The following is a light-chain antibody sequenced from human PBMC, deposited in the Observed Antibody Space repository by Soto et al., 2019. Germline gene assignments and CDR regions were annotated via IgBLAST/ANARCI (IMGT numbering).Light chain of an antibody. J-gene: IGLJ1*01. CDR2: EGT. CDR3: CSYAGTATV. CDR1: NSDVESYNL. V-gene: IGLV2-23*03. Sequence: QSALTQPASVSGSPGQSITISCTGTNSDVESYNLVSWFRQHPGEAPKLIVYEGTKRPSGVSNRFSGSKSRNPASLTISGLQAEDEANYYCCSYAGTATVFGTGTKLTVL.